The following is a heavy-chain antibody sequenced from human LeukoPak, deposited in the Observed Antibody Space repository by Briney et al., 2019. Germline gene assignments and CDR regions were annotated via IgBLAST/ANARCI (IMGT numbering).Heavy chain of an antibody. D-gene: IGHD2-8*01. V-gene: IGHV3-74*01. Sequence: QPGGSLILSCAASGFTFSHYLMHWVRQAPGKGLVWVSRINSDESNTNSYADSVKGRFIISRDNAKNTLYLQMNSLRAEDTAVYFCGRGGNGIDIWGQGTTVIVSS. J-gene: IGHJ3*02. CDR1: GFTFSHYL. CDR3: GRGGNGIDI. CDR2: INSDESNT.